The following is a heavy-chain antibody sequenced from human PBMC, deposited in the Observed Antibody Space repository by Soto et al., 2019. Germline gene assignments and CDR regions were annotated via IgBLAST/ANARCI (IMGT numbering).Heavy chain of an antibody. Sequence: PGGSLRLSCGASGLTFSSYGMHWVRQAPGKGLEWVAVISYDGSNKYYADSVKGRFTISRDNSKNTLYLQMNSLRAEDTAVYYCAKETRGRLDYWGQGTLVTVSS. J-gene: IGHJ4*02. CDR2: ISYDGSNK. CDR1: GLTFSSYG. CDR3: AKETRGRLDY. D-gene: IGHD3-10*01. V-gene: IGHV3-30*18.